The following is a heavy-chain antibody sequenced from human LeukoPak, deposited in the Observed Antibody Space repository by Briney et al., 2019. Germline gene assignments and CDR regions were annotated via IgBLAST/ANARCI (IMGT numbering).Heavy chain of an antibody. J-gene: IGHJ3*02. CDR3: ARGSWVDSSGYYYHAFDAFDI. Sequence: PSETLSLTCTVSGGSISSYYWSWIRQPPGKGLEWIGYIYYSGSTYYNPSLKSRVTISVDRSKNQFSLKLSSVTAADTAVYYCARGSWVDSSGYYYHAFDAFDIWGQGTMVTVSS. CDR1: GGSISSYY. CDR2: IYYSGST. D-gene: IGHD3-22*01. V-gene: IGHV4-59*12.